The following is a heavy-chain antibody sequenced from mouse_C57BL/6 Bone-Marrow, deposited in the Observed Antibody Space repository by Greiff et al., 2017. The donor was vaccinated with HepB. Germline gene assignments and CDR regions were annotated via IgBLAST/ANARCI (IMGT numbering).Heavy chain of an antibody. CDR1: GFTFTDYY. CDR3: AQGDGYDGGFAY. CDR2: IRNKANGYTT. J-gene: IGHJ3*01. V-gene: IGHV7-3*01. D-gene: IGHD2-2*01. Sequence: EVQLVESGGGLVQPGGSLSLSCAASGFTFTDYYMSWVRQPPGKALEWLGFIRNKANGYTTEYSASVKGRFTISRDNSQSILYLQMNALRAEDSATYYCAQGDGYDGGFAYWGQGTLVTVSA.